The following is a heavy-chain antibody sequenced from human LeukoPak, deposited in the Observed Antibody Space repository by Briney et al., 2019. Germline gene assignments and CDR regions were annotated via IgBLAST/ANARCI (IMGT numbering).Heavy chain of an antibody. V-gene: IGHV1-46*01. CDR1: GYTFTKYL. J-gene: IGHJ5*02. Sequence: ASVKVSCKTSGYTFTKYLIHWVRQAPGQGLEWMGTINPQGDITNYAQRFQGRITLTEDTSTSAVYMELSSLTSEDTAVYYCARPSYCVADNCGYWLDPWGPGTLVTVSS. CDR2: INPQGDIT. CDR3: ARPSYCVADNCGYWLDP. D-gene: IGHD2-21*01.